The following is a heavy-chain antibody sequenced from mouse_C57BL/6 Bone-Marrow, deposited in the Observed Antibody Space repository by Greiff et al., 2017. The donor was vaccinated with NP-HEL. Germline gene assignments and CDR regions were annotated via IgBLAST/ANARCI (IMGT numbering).Heavy chain of an antibody. D-gene: IGHD2-1*01. Sequence: QVQLQQSGAELVRPGASVTLSCKASGYTFTDYEMHWVKQTPVHGLEWIGAIDPETGGTAYNQTFTGKAILPADKSSSTAYMELRRLKAEDSDVDYCTREGGSLYCNPAYGGQGTLVTVSA. J-gene: IGHJ3*01. CDR1: GYTFTDYE. V-gene: IGHV1-15*01. CDR3: TREGGSLYCNPAY. CDR2: IDPETGGT.